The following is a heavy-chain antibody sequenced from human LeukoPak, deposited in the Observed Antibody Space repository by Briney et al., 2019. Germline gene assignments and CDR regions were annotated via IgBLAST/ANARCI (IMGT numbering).Heavy chain of an antibody. CDR1: GGSFSGYY. CDR2: INHSGST. D-gene: IGHD3-9*01. V-gene: IGHV4-34*01. J-gene: IGHJ4*02. Sequence: SETLSLTCAVYGGSFSGYYWSWIRQPPGKGLECIGEINHSGSTNYNPSLKSRVTISVDTSKNQFSLKLSSVTAADTAVYYCATTFYDILTGYPQVWDFDYWGQGTLVTVSS. CDR3: ATTFYDILTGYPQVWDFDY.